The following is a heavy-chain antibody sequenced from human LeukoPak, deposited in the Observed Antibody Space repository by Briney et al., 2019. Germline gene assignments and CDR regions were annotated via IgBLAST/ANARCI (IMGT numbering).Heavy chain of an antibody. CDR3: AKEAGGHDFWSGYYYYYYYYMDV. J-gene: IGHJ6*03. V-gene: IGHV3-23*01. CDR1: GITLSNYG. D-gene: IGHD3-3*01. CDR2: ISGSGGST. Sequence: GGSLRLSCAVSGITLSNYGMSWVRQAPGKGLEWVSAISGSGGSTYYADSVKGRFTISRDNSKNTLYLQMNSLRAEDTAVYYCAKEAGGHDFWSGYYYYYYYYMDVWGKGTTVTVSS.